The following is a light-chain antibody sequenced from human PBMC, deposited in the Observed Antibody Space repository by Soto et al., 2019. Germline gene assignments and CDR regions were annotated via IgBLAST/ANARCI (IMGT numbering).Light chain of an antibody. CDR3: QQSYSAHQVT. V-gene: IGKV1-39*01. CDR2: GAF. CDR1: QSISNF. Sequence: DIQMTQSPSSLSASVGDRVTITCRTSQSISNFLNWYQQQPGKAPKLLIYGAFGLQSGVPSRFSGSGSGTDFTLNISSLQPEDFATYYCQQSYSAHQVTFGGGNKVEIK. J-gene: IGKJ4*01.